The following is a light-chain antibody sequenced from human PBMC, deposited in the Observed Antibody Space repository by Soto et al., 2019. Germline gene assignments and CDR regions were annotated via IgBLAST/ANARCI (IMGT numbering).Light chain of an antibody. CDR2: GTS. V-gene: IGKV3-20*01. CDR3: QQYGSSGT. J-gene: IGKJ1*01. Sequence: EIVMTQSPATLSVSPGGRATLSCRASQSISDTLAWYQQKPGQAPRLLIYGTSSRATGIPDRFGGSGSGTDFTLTISRLEPEDFAVYYCQQYGSSGTFGQGTKVDI. CDR1: QSISDT.